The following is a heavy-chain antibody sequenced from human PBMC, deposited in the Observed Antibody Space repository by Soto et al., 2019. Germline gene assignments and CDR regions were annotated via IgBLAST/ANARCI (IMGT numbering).Heavy chain of an antibody. CDR2: TYYRSKWYN. J-gene: IGHJ6*03. CDR3: AREVGRGGAYYYYMDV. D-gene: IGHD1-26*01. V-gene: IGHV6-1*01. Sequence: SQTLSLTCAISGDSVSSNSAAWKWIRQSPSRGLEWLGRTYYRSKWYNDYAVSVKSRITINPDTSKNQFSLQLNSVTPEDTAVYYCAREVGRGGAYYYYMDVWGKGTTVTVSS. CDR1: GDSVSSNSAA.